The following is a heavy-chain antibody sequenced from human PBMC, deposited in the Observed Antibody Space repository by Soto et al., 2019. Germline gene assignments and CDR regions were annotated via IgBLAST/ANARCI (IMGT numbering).Heavy chain of an antibody. CDR1: GFTFINYA. D-gene: IGHD2-2*01. CDR3: ARKVLGSTSRPDWWYFDL. V-gene: IGHV3-23*01. J-gene: IGHJ2*01. CDR2: ISGGGDRT. Sequence: EVQLLESGGGLVQPGGSLRLSCVGSGFTFINYAMNWVRQTPGKGLEWVSTISGGGDRTFDADTVKDRFTISRDNSKNTVKLQMNSLRADDTAVYYCARKVLGSTSRPDWWYFDLWGRGTLVTVSS.